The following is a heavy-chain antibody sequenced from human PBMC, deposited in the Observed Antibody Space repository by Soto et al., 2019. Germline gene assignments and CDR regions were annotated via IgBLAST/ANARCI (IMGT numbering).Heavy chain of an antibody. V-gene: IGHV4-59*01. D-gene: IGHD4-17*01. CDR3: ARRYGASFDY. Sequence: SETLSLTCSVSGGSISSYCLSWIRQPPGKGLEWIGYIYYSGSTNYNPSLKSRVTISVDTSKNQFSLKLSSVTAADTAVYYCARRYGASFDYWGQGTLVTVSS. CDR2: IYYSGST. CDR1: GGSISSYC. J-gene: IGHJ4*02.